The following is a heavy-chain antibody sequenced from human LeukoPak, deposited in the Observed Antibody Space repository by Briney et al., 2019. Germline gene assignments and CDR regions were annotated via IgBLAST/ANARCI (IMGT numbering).Heavy chain of an antibody. D-gene: IGHD4-17*01. V-gene: IGHV1-69-2*01. CDR1: GYTFTDHY. CDR2: VDPADGET. CDR3: AVLDYGDFFRDVDL. J-gene: IGHJ2*01. Sequence: ASLKVSCKASGYTFTDHYIHWVQQAPGKGLEWMGRVDPADGETMYTEKFQGRVSIVADTSTDTVYLEVRGLTSADTAVYYCAVLDYGDFFRDVDLWGGDTVDRVSS.